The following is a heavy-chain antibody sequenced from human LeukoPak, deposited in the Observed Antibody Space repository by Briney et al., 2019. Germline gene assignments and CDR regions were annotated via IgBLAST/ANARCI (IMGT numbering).Heavy chain of an antibody. V-gene: IGHV4-59*08. CDR2: IYYSGST. Sequence: SETLSLTCTVSGGSISSYYWSWIRQPPGKGLEWIGYIYYSGSTNYNPSLKSRVTISVDTSKNQFSLKLSSVTAADTAVYYCARVPVVPAATDWGQGTLVTVSS. J-gene: IGHJ4*02. CDR1: GGSISSYY. CDR3: ARVPVVPAATD. D-gene: IGHD2-2*01.